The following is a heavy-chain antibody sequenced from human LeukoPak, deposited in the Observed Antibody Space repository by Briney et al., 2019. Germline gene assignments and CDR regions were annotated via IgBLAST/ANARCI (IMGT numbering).Heavy chain of an antibody. D-gene: IGHD3-10*01. J-gene: IGHJ4*02. CDR2: IKQDGSEK. CDR3: ARGSDVLLWFGEFIYFDY. Sequence: GGSLRLSCAASGFTFSSYWMSWVRQAPGKGLEWVANIKQDGSEKYYVDSVKGRFTISRDNAKNSLYLQMNSLRAEDTAVYYCARGSDVLLWFGEFIYFDYWGQGTLVTVSS. CDR1: GFTFSSYW. V-gene: IGHV3-7*01.